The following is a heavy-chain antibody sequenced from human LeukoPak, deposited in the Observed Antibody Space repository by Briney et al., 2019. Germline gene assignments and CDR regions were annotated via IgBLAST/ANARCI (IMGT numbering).Heavy chain of an antibody. J-gene: IGHJ6*04. CDR2: INHSGST. V-gene: IGHV4-34*01. CDR3: ARGYGSGSYSTWPQYYYYGMDV. CDR1: GGSFSGYY. Sequence: PSETLSLTCAVSGGSFSGYYWSWIRQPPRKGLEWIGEINHSGSTNNNPSLKSRVTISLDTSKNQFSLKLSSVAAADTAVYYCARGYGSGSYSTWPQYYYYGMDVGGKGTTVTVSS. D-gene: IGHD3-10*01.